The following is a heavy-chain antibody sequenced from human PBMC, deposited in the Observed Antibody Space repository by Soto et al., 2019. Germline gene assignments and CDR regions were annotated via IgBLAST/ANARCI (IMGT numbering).Heavy chain of an antibody. CDR2: TSKTGFT. J-gene: IGHJ5*02. CDR3: ARDGAGAYGLGWFDP. V-gene: IGHV4-59*11. D-gene: IGHD2-21*01. Sequence: SETLSLTCTVSSVSINSFTNHYCSWIRQPPGKGLEWVGYTSKTGFTSYNPSLRSRVTISVDTSKNRLSLELSNVTAADTAVYYCARDGAGAYGLGWFDPWGQGILVTVSS. CDR1: SVSINSFTNHY.